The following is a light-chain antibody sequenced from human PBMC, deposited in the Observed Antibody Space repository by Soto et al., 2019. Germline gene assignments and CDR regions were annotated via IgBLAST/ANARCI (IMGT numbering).Light chain of an antibody. V-gene: IGKV3-20*01. Sequence: EIVLTQSPDTLSLSPGERATLSCRASQSVSRSYLAWYQQKPGQAPRLLIYGASSRATGIPDRFSGSGSGTDFTLTISRLEPEDCAVYICQQYGSSPPTFGQGTKLEIK. CDR2: GAS. J-gene: IGKJ2*01. CDR1: QSVSRSY. CDR3: QQYGSSPPT.